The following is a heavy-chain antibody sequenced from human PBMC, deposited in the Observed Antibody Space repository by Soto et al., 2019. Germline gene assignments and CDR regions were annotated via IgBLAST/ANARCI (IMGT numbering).Heavy chain of an antibody. J-gene: IGHJ3*02. D-gene: IGHD2-15*01. Sequence: QLQLVLSGAEVKKPGASVKVSCKASGYTFTGHYMHWVRQAPGQGLEWMGWINPNSGGTKYVEKFQGRVTMTGDTSISTVYMELSSLISDDTAIYYWARGGQSVDAFDIWGQGTLVTVSS. CDR2: INPNSGGT. CDR1: GYTFTGHY. V-gene: IGHV1-2*02. CDR3: ARGGQSVDAFDI.